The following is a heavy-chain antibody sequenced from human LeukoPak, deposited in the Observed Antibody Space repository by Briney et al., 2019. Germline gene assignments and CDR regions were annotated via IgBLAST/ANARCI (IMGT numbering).Heavy chain of an antibody. CDR3: ASEVRAYYYDSRRSWFDP. D-gene: IGHD3-22*01. V-gene: IGHV4-34*01. CDR2: INHSGST. CDR1: GGSFSGYY. J-gene: IGHJ5*02. Sequence: PSETLSLTCAVYGGSFSGYYWSWIRQPPGKGLEWIGEINHSGSTYYNPSLKSRVTISVDTSKNQFSLKLSSVTAADTAVYYCASEVRAYYYDSRRSWFDPWGQGTLVTVSS.